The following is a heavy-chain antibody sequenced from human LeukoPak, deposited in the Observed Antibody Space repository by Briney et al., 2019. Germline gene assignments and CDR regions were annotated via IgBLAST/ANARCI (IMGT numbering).Heavy chain of an antibody. V-gene: IGHV3-53*01. Sequence: GGSLRLSCVASGFSVGSNYMSWVRQAPGKGLEWVSLYSGGAIRYADSVKGRFTISRDNSKNTLYLQMNSLRAEDTAVYYCAKDRGAFGYCSGGTCYADYWGQGTLVAVSS. D-gene: IGHD2-15*01. CDR1: GFSVGSNY. CDR3: AKDRGAFGYCSGGTCYADY. CDR2: YSGGAI. J-gene: IGHJ4*02.